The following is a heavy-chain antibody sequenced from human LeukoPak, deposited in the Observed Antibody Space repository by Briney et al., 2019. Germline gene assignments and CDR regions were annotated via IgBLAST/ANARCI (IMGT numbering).Heavy chain of an antibody. CDR3: ARGCRPYYYGSGSYSD. CDR2: MNPNSGNT. J-gene: IGHJ4*02. V-gene: IGHV1-8*01. CDR1: GYTFTSYD. D-gene: IGHD3-10*01. Sequence: ASVKVSCKASGYTFTSYDINWVRQATGQGLEWMGWMNPNSGNTGYAQKFQGRVTMTRNTSISTAYMELSSRRSEDTAVYYCARGCRPYYYGSGSYSDWGQGTLVTVSS.